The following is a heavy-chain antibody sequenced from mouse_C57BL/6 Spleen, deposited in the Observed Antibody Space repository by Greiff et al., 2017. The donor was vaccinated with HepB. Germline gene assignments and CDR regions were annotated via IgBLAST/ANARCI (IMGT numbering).Heavy chain of an antibody. CDR3: ARRGIYGRSYVEAMDY. D-gene: IGHD1-1*01. J-gene: IGHJ4*01. CDR2: INPNNGGT. CDR1: GYTFTDYY. Sequence: EVQLQQSGPELVKPGASVKISCKASGYTFTDYYMNWVKQSHGKSLEWIGDINPNNGGTSYNQKFKGKATLTVDKSSSTAYMELRSLTSEDSAVYYCARRGIYGRSYVEAMDYWGQGTSVTVSS. V-gene: IGHV1-26*01.